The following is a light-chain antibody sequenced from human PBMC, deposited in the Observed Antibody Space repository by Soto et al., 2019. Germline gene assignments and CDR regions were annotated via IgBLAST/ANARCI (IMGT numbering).Light chain of an antibody. J-gene: IGKJ1*01. CDR1: QSVSSN. CDR2: GAS. Sequence: EIVLTQSPGTLSLSPGERATLSRRASQSVSSNLAWYQQKPCQAPRLLIYGASTRATGIPARFSGSGSGTEFALTITSLQSEDFAVYYCQQYKNWPTWTFGQGTKVDIK. V-gene: IGKV3-15*01. CDR3: QQYKNWPTWT.